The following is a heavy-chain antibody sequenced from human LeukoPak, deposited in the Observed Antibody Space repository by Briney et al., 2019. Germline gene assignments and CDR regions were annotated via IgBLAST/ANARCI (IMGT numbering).Heavy chain of an antibody. CDR1: GFTFSSYW. J-gene: IGHJ4*02. CDR2: IKQDGSEK. V-gene: IGHV3-7*01. D-gene: IGHD3-10*01. Sequence: PGGSLRLSCAASGFTFSSYWMSWVRQAPGKGLEWVANIKQDGSEKYYVDSVKGRFTISRDNAKNSLYLQMNSLRAEDTAVYYCARHTITMVRGVLYYFDYWGQGTLVTVSS. CDR3: ARHTITMVRGVLYYFDY.